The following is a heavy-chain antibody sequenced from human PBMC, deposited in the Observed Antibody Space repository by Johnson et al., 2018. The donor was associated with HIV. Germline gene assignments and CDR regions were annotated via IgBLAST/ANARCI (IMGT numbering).Heavy chain of an antibody. Sequence: QVQLVESGGGVVQPGGSLRLSCAASGFTFSSFGMHWVRQVPGKGLEWVAFIRYDGSNKYYAESVKGRFTISRDNSKNTLYLQMNSLGAEDMSVYCCAKDDAGYCRCVSCYANAFDIGGQGTMVTVSS. D-gene: IGHD2-15*01. CDR3: AKDDAGYCRCVSCYANAFDI. V-gene: IGHV3-30*02. CDR2: IRYDGSNK. CDR1: GFTFSSFG. J-gene: IGHJ3*02.